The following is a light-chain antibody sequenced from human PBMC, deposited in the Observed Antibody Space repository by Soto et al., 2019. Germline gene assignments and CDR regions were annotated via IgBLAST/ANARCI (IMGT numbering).Light chain of an antibody. CDR3: QSADSSGTYPYV. J-gene: IGLJ1*01. CDR2: KDS. V-gene: IGLV3-25*03. Sequence: SYELTQPPSVSVSPGQTARITCSGAALPKQYAYWYQQKPGQAPVLVIYKDSERPSGIPERFSGSSSGTTVTLTISGVQAEDDADYYCQSADSSGTYPYVFGTGTKLTVL. CDR1: ALPKQY.